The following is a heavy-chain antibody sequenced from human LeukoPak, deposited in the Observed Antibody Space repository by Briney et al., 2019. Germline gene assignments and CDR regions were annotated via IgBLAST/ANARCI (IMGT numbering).Heavy chain of an antibody. CDR2: ISYDGSNK. J-gene: IGHJ6*02. Sequence: GGSLRLSCAASGFTFSSYAMHWVRQAPGKGLEWVAVISYDGSNKYYADSVRGRFTISRDNSKNTLYLQMNSLRAEDTAVYYCAREMESSGYDHYYNYYGMDFWGQGTTVTVSS. CDR1: GFTFSSYA. D-gene: IGHD5-12*01. V-gene: IGHV3-30-3*01. CDR3: AREMESSGYDHYYNYYGMDF.